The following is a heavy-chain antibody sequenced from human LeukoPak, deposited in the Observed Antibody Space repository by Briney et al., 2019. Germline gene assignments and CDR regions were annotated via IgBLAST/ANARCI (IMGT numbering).Heavy chain of an antibody. V-gene: IGHV4-59*01. J-gene: IGHJ3*02. D-gene: IGHD6-19*01. CDR1: GGSISSYY. CDR3: VRGHLVGGWFKYDAFDI. Sequence: SETLSLTCTVSGGSISSYYWSWIRQPPGKGLEWIGYIYHSGSTNYNPSLKSRVTISLDTSKKHFSLKLSSVTAADTAVYYCVRGHLVGGWFKYDAFDIWGQGTMVSVSS. CDR2: IYHSGST.